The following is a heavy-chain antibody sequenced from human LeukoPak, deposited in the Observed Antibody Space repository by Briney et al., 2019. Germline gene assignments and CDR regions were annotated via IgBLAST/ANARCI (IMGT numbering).Heavy chain of an antibody. Sequence: GGSLRLSCAASGFTFSSYWMSWVRQAPGKGLEWVANIKQDGNEKYYVDSVKGRFTISRDNAKNSLYLQMNSLRAEDTAVYYCARAGYYDFWSGYYRATIDYWGQGTLVTVSS. CDR1: GFTFSSYW. CDR2: IKQDGNEK. D-gene: IGHD3-3*01. J-gene: IGHJ4*02. CDR3: ARAGYYDFWSGYYRATIDY. V-gene: IGHV3-7*01.